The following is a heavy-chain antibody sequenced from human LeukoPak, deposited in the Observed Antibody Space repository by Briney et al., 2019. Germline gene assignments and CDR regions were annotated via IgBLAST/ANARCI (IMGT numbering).Heavy chain of an antibody. CDR3: ARDRLTGYSQRFDY. CDR2: SIPIFGTA. CDR1: GYTCTSYG. J-gene: IGHJ4*02. D-gene: IGHD3-9*01. Sequence: SVKVSCKASGYTCTSYGISWVRQAPGQGLEWMGGSIPIFGTANYAQKFQGRVTITADESTSTAYMELSSLRSADTAVFCCARDRLTGYSQRFDYWGQGTLVTVSS. V-gene: IGHV1-69*13.